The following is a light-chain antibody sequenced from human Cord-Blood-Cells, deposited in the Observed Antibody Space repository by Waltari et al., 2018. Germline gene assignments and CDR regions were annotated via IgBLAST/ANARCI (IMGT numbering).Light chain of an antibody. J-gene: IGLJ1*01. CDR2: EVS. V-gene: IGLV2-18*02. CDR3: SSYTSSSTYV. CDR1: SSDVGSYNR. Sequence: VLTQPPSVSGSPGQSVTISCTGTSSDVGSYNRVSWYQQPPGTAPKLLIYEVSNRPSGVPDRFSGSKSGNTASLTISGLQAEDEADYYCSSYTSSSTYVFGTGTKVTVL.